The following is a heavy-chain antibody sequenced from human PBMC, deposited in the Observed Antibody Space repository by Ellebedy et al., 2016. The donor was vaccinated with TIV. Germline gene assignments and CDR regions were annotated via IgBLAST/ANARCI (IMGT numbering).Heavy chain of an antibody. CDR1: GYTFTSYG. J-gene: IGHJ4*02. V-gene: IGHV1-18*04. CDR3: ARKGVMGGDLQSSFDY. D-gene: IGHD3-16*01. CDR2: ISAYNGNT. Sequence: ASVKVSCKASGYTFTSYGISWVRQAPGQGLEWMGWISAYNGNTNYAQKLQGRVTITADESTSTAYMELSSLRSEDTAVYYCARKGVMGGDLQSSFDYWGQGTLVTVSS.